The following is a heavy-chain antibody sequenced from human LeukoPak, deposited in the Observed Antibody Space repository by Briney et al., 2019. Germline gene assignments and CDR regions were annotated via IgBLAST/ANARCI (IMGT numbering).Heavy chain of an antibody. CDR1: GFTFSNYW. V-gene: IGHV3-74*01. CDR3: ARAPSEIGGYYPEYFRH. Sequence: GGSLILSCAAAGFTFSNYWMHWVPQAPGKGLVWVSRIKSDGRTNYADSVKGRFTISRDNAKNTVSLQMNSLRAEETGVYYCARAPSEIGGYYPEYFRHWGQGTLVTVSS. CDR2: IKSDGRT. J-gene: IGHJ1*01. D-gene: IGHD3-22*01.